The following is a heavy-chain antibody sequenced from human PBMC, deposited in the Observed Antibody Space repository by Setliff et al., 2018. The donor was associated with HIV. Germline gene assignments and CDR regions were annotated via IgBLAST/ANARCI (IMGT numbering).Heavy chain of an antibody. CDR2: ISPNNGAA. Sequence: ASVKVSCKASGNTFTNYAMNWVRQAPGQGLEWIGRISPNNGAAEYAPKFQGRVIMTLDTSISTAYLEIPRLTSDDAAVYYCALPRVFDSFHVWGQGTMVTVSS. J-gene: IGHJ3*01. CDR1: GNTFTNYA. V-gene: IGHV1-2*06. CDR3: ALPRVFDSFHV.